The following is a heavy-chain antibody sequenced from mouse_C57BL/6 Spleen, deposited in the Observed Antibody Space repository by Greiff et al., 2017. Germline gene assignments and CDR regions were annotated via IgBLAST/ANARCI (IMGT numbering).Heavy chain of an antibody. CDR1: GFSLTSYG. CDR3: AKNCDYDDGAWFAY. Sequence: VQLQESGPGLVQPSQSLSITCTVSGFSLTSYGVHWVRQSPGKGLEWLGVIWRGGSTDYNAAFMSRLSITKDNSKSQVFFKMNSLQADDTAIYYCAKNCDYDDGAWFAYWGQGTLVTVSA. CDR2: IWRGGST. V-gene: IGHV2-5*01. D-gene: IGHD2-4*01. J-gene: IGHJ3*01.